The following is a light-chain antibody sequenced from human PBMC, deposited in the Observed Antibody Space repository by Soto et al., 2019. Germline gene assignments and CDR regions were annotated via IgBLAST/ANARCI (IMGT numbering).Light chain of an antibody. CDR2: DNT. CDR3: QSSERRLRCSV. Sequence: QSVLTQPPSVSGAPGQRVTISCTGSSSNIGAGYDVHWYQQLPGTAPKLLIYDNTNRPSGVPDRFSGSKSGTSATLAITGFQAEDEADYYCQSSERRLRCSVFGYGTKVTV. V-gene: IGLV1-40*01. CDR1: SSNIGAGYD. J-gene: IGLJ1*01.